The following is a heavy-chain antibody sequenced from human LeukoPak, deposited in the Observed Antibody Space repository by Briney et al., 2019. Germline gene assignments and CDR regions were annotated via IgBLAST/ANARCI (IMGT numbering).Heavy chain of an antibody. CDR2: IYYSGST. CDR1: GGSISSYY. J-gene: IGHJ4*02. Sequence: SETLSLTCTVSGGSISSYYWSWIRQPPGKGLEWIGYIYYSGSTNYNPSLKSRVIISVDTSKNQFSLKLSSVTAADTAVYYCARILKYYYDSSGYSDYWGQGTLVTVSS. D-gene: IGHD3-22*01. V-gene: IGHV4-59*08. CDR3: ARILKYYYDSSGYSDY.